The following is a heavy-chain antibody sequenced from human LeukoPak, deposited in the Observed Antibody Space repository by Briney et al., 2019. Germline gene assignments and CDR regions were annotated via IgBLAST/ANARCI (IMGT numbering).Heavy chain of an antibody. V-gene: IGHV3-66*01. J-gene: IGHJ4*02. Sequence: GGSLRLSCAASGFTVSRNYMSWVRQAPGKGLEWVSVIYSGGRTYYADSVKGGFTISRDNSKNTLYLQMNSLRAEETAVYYCARAGPSSSWHQFDYWGQGTLVTASS. CDR3: ARAGPSSSWHQFDY. CDR1: GFTVSRNY. CDR2: IYSGGRT. D-gene: IGHD6-13*01.